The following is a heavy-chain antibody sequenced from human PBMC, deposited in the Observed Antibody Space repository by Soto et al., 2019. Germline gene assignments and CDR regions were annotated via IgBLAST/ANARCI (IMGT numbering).Heavy chain of an antibody. CDR2: ISSSSSYI. CDR3: SLGPDIVVVPAATGGLVDY. J-gene: IGHJ4*02. CDR1: GFTFSSYA. D-gene: IGHD2-2*01. Sequence: GGSLRLSCAASGFTFSSYAMSWVRQAPGKGLEWVSAISSSSSYIYYADSVKGRFTISRDNAKNSLYLQMNSLRAEDTAVYYCSLGPDIVVVPAATGGLVDYWGQGTLGTV. V-gene: IGHV3-21*01.